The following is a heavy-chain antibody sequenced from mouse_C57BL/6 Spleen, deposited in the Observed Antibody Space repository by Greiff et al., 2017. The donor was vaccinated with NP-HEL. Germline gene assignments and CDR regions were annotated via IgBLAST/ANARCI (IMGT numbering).Heavy chain of an antibody. Sequence: EVQLQQSGPELVKPGASVKISCKASGYSFTDYNMNWVKQSNGKRLEWIGVINPNYGTTSYNQKFKGKATLTVDQSSSTAYMQLNSLTSEDSAVYYCAREGYYGSSFYYFDYWGQGTTLTVSA. CDR2: INPNYGTT. CDR3: AREGYYGSSFYYFDY. CDR1: GYSFTDYN. D-gene: IGHD1-1*01. V-gene: IGHV1-39*01. J-gene: IGHJ2*01.